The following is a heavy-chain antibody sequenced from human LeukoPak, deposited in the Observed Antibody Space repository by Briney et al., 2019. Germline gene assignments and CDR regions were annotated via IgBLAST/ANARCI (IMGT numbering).Heavy chain of an antibody. Sequence: SETLSLTCTVSGGSISSSSYYWAWIRQPPGKGLEWIGSIYYSGTTYYNPSLKSRVTISVDTSKSRFSLRLSSVTAADTAMYYCGPSSGWYSPFDIWGQGTMVTVSS. V-gene: IGHV4-39*07. CDR3: GPSSGWYSPFDI. CDR1: GGSISSSSYY. J-gene: IGHJ3*02. CDR2: IYYSGTT. D-gene: IGHD6-19*01.